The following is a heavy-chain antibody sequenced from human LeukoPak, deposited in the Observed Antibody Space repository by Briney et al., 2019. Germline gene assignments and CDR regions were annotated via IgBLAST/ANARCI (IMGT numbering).Heavy chain of an antibody. CDR1: GGSISSSSYY. CDR3: ASFMITFGGVIRGTFDY. Sequence: SETLSLTCTVSGGSISSSSYYWGWIRQPPGKGLEWIGSIYYSGSTYYNPSLKSRVTISVDTSKNQFSLKLSSVTAADTAVYYCASFMITFGGVIRGTFDYWGQGTLVTVSS. CDR2: IYYSGST. J-gene: IGHJ4*02. V-gene: IGHV4-39*07. D-gene: IGHD3-16*02.